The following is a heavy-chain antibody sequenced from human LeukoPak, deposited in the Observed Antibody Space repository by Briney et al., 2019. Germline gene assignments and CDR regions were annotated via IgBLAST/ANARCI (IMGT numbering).Heavy chain of an antibody. CDR3: ARGLGVRGGENDY. J-gene: IGHJ4*02. V-gene: IGHV1-46*01. D-gene: IGHD3-10*01. CDR1: GYTFTSYY. Sequence: ASVKVSCKASGYTFTSYYMHWVRQAPGQGLEWMGLINPSGGTTSYAQKFQGRVTMTRDMSTSTVYMELSSLRSEDTAVYYCARGLGVRGGENDYWGQGTLVTVSS. CDR2: INPSGGTT.